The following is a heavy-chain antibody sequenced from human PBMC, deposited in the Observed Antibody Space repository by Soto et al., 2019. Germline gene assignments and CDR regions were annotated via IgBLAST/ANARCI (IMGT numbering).Heavy chain of an antibody. J-gene: IGHJ5*02. CDR1: GFTFSSYG. CDR2: IWYDGSNK. Sequence: QVQLVESGGGVVQPGRSLRLSCAASGFTFSSYGMHWVRQAPGKGLEWVADIWYDGSNKYYADSVKGRFTISRDNSKNTLYLQMNSLRAEDTAVYYCARGSNVVVVPAALDPWGQGTLVTVSS. V-gene: IGHV3-33*01. CDR3: ARGSNVVVVPAALDP. D-gene: IGHD2-2*01.